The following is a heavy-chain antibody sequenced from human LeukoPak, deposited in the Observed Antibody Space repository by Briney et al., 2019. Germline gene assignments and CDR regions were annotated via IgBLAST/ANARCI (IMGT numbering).Heavy chain of an antibody. Sequence: SETLSLTCTVSGDSVSNGNYYWSWLRQPPGKALERIGYIYYTGKTYYNPSLEGRVTILVDTSRNHFSVKLSSVTAADTAVYYCARSQNYYGSGDYWSQGTLVTVSS. CDR2: IYYTGKT. CDR1: GDSVSNGNYY. CDR3: ARSQNYYGSGDY. V-gene: IGHV4-61*03. D-gene: IGHD3-10*01. J-gene: IGHJ4*02.